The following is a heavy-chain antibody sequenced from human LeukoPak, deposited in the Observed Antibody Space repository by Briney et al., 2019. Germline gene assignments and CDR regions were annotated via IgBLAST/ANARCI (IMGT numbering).Heavy chain of an antibody. CDR3: ARDRVPHPYSSSPGFDY. Sequence: GGSLRLSCAASGFTFSSYSMNWVRQAPGKGLEWVSSISSSSSYIYYADAVKGRFTISRDNAKNSLYLQMNSLRAEDTAVYYCARDRVPHPYSSSPGFDYWGQGTLVTVSS. D-gene: IGHD6-13*01. J-gene: IGHJ4*02. V-gene: IGHV3-21*01. CDR2: ISSSSSYI. CDR1: GFTFSSYS.